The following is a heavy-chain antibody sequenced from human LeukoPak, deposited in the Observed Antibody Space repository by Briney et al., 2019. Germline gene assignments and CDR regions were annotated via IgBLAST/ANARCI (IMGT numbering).Heavy chain of an antibody. CDR1: GFSFNTYG. CDR3: AKDSGYYKDPFDY. Sequence: TGGSLRLSCAASGFSFNTYGMSWVRQAPGKGLEWVSAITGSGGSTYYADSVKGRFTISRDNSKNTLYLQMNSLRAGDTAVYYCAKDSGYYKDPFDYWGQGILVTVSS. V-gene: IGHV3-23*01. D-gene: IGHD3-3*01. CDR2: ITGSGGST. J-gene: IGHJ4*02.